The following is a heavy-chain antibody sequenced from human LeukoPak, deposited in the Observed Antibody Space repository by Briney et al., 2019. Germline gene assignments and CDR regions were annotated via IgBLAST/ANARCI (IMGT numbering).Heavy chain of an antibody. CDR3: ARDDCSSISCYHNWFDP. D-gene: IGHD2-2*01. CDR1: GFTFSSYA. J-gene: IGHJ5*02. V-gene: IGHV3-23*01. CDR2: ISGNSGST. Sequence: GGSLRLSCGASGFTFSSYAMSWIRQAPGKGLEWVSAISGNSGSTYYADSAKGRFTISRDNAKNSLYLQMNSLRAEDTAVYYCARDDCSSISCYHNWFDPWGQGTLVTVSS.